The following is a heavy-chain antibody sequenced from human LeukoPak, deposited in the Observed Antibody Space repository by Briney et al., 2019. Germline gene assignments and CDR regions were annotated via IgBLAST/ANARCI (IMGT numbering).Heavy chain of an antibody. D-gene: IGHD5-24*01. CDR3: ARDVRRWLQLQTFDY. Sequence: GASVKVSCKASGYTFTSYGISWVRQAPGQGLEWMGWISAYNGNTNYAQKLQGRVTMTTDTSTSTAYMELRSLRSDDTAVYYCARDVRRWLQLQTFDYWGQGTLVTVSS. V-gene: IGHV1-18*01. CDR2: ISAYNGNT. J-gene: IGHJ4*02. CDR1: GYTFTSYG.